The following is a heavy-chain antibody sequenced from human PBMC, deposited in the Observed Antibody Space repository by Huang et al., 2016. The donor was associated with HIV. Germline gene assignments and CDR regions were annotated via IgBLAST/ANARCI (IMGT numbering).Heavy chain of an antibody. CDR3: ARHERWAMVRGVPQWGFDY. CDR1: GGSISSSSYY. D-gene: IGHD3-10*01. J-gene: IGHJ4*02. CDR2: LYYSGST. Sequence: QLQLQESGPGLVKPSETLSLTCTVPGGSISSSSYYWGWIRQPPGKGLEWIGNLYYSGSTCYNPSLKGGVTISVDTSKNQFSLKLSSVTAAETAVYYCARHERWAMVRGVPQWGFDYWGQGTLVTVSS. V-gene: IGHV4-39*01.